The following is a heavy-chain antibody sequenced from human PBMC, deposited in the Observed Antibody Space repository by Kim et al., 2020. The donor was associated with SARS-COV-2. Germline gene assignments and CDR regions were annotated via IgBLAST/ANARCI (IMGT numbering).Heavy chain of an antibody. Sequence: SETLSLTCAVYGGSFSGYYWSWIRQPPGKGLEWIGEINHSGSTNYNPSLKSRVTISVDTSKNQFSLKLSSVTAVDTAVYYCARDLDYYGSGSYYNVSDYWGQGTLVTVSS. D-gene: IGHD3-10*01. CDR2: INHSGST. J-gene: IGHJ4*02. V-gene: IGHV4-34*01. CDR3: ARDLDYYGSGSYYNVSDY. CDR1: GGSFSGYY.